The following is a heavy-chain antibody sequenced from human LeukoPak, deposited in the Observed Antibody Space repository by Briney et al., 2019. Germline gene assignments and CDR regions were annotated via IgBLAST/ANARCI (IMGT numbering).Heavy chain of an antibody. V-gene: IGHV1-8*01. CDR1: GYTFTSYD. CDR2: MNPNSGNT. CDR3: ARGDGRFYYYDWFDP. D-gene: IGHD3-22*01. Sequence: ASVKVSCKASGYTFTSYDINWVRQATGQGLEWMGWMNPNSGNTGHAQKFQGRVTMTRNTSISTAYMELSSLRSEDTAVYYCARGDGRFYYYDWFDPWGQGTLVTVSS. J-gene: IGHJ5*02.